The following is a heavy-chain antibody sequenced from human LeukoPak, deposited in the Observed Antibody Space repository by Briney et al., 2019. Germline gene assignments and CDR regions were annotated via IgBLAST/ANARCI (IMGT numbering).Heavy chain of an antibody. CDR2: VDKRGST. CDR1: GGSIRNYY. D-gene: IGHD2-2*01. V-gene: IGHV4-59*08. CDR3: ARGGSSCYGCHDWFDP. J-gene: IGHJ5*02. Sequence: SETLSLTCSVSGGSIRNYYLSWIRQSPGKGLGWIGNVDKRGSTNYNPSFKSRVIVSSDTSRNEFSLKLNSVTAADTAIYYCARGGSSCYGCHDWFDPWGQGTRVTVSS.